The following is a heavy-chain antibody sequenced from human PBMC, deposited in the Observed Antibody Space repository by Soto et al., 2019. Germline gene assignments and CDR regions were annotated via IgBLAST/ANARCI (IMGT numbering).Heavy chain of an antibody. CDR1: GFTFSVYS. J-gene: IGHJ4*02. D-gene: IGHD6-19*01. V-gene: IGHV3-48*02. CDR2: ITSDTKTI. CDR3: ARSVEGHFDY. Sequence: EVQLVESGGDLVQRGGSLRLSCVASGFTFSVYSMNWVRQAPGKGVEWFSYITSDTKTIKYADSVKGRFTISRDNAKNSVYLQMNSLRDEDTAVYYCARSVEGHFDYWGQATVVTVSS.